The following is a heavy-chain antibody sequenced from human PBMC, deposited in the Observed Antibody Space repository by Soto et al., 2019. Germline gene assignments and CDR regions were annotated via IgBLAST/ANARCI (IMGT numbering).Heavy chain of an antibody. D-gene: IGHD6-6*01. Sequence: AGSLRLSCAASGFTFSSYSMNWVRQAPGKGLEWVSSISSSSSYIYYADSAKGRFTISRDNATNSLYLQMNSLSAEDTAVYYGARDISSWMEAVESWGQGTM. CDR2: ISSSSSYI. V-gene: IGHV3-21*01. J-gene: IGHJ3*02. CDR3: ARDISSWMEAVES. CDR1: GFTFSSYS.